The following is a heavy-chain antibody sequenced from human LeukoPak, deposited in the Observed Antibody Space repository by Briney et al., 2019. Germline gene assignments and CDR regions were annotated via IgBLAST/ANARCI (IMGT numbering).Heavy chain of an antibody. V-gene: IGHV1-2*02. CDR3: ARDLGYDSSGCHY. CDR1: GYTFTGYY. J-gene: IGHJ4*02. Sequence: VASVKVSCKASGYTFTGYYLHWVRQAPGQGLEWMGWINPNNGGTNFAQKFQGRVTMTRDTSISTAYMELSRLRSDDTAVYYCARDLGYDSSGCHYWGQGTLVTVSS. CDR2: INPNNGGT. D-gene: IGHD3-22*01.